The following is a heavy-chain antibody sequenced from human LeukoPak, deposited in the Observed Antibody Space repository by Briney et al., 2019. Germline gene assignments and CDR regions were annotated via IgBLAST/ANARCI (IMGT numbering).Heavy chain of an antibody. CDR2: INAGNGNT. CDR1: GYTFTSYA. CDR3: ARGGITGTMGEDAFGI. Sequence: ASVKVSCKASGYTFTSYAMHWVRQAPGQRLEWMGWINAGNGNTKYSQKFQGRVTITADESTSTTYMELSSLRSEDTAVYYCARGGITGTMGEDAFGIWGQGTMVTVSS. J-gene: IGHJ3*02. D-gene: IGHD1-7*01. V-gene: IGHV1-3*01.